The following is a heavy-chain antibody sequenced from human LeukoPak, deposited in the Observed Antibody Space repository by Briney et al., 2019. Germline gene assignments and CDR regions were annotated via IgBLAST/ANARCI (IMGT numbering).Heavy chain of an antibody. D-gene: IGHD2-2*03. CDR1: GFTFSSFS. J-gene: IGHJ4*02. CDR2: ISSSSSTI. Sequence: PGGSLRLSCAASGFTFSSFSMNWVRQAPGRGLEWISYISSSSSTIYADSVEGRFTISRDNAKNSLYLQMNSLRDEDTAVYYCARSLGSDYWGQGTLVTVSS. CDR3: ARSLGSDY. V-gene: IGHV3-48*02.